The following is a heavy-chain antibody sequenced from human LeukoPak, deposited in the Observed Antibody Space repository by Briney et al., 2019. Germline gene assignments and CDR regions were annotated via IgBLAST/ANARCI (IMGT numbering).Heavy chain of an antibody. CDR2: ISYDGGNK. CDR3: ARNPRTYSDSNDAFDI. CDR1: GFTFSNYA. V-gene: IGHV3-30-3*01. D-gene: IGHD4-11*01. Sequence: PGGSLRLSCAASGFTFSNYAMHWVRQAPGKGLEWVAGISYDGGNKYFADSVKGRFTISRDNSKNTLYLQMNSLRAEDTAVYYCARNPRTYSDSNDAFDIWGQGTMVTVSS. J-gene: IGHJ3*02.